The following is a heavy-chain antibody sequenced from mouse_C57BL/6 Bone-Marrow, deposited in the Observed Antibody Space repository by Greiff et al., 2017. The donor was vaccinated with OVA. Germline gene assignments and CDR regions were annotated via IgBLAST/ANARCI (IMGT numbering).Heavy chain of an antibody. CDR3: ASLLVYYAMDY. Sequence: EVKLQESGGGLVKPGGSLKLSCAASGFTFSSYAMSWVRQTPETRLEWVATISDGGSYTYYPANVKGRFTISRDNAKNNLYLQMSHLKSEDTAMYYCASLLVYYAMDYWGQGTSVTVAS. V-gene: IGHV5-4*03. CDR2: ISDGGSYT. CDR1: GFTFSSYA. J-gene: IGHJ4*01.